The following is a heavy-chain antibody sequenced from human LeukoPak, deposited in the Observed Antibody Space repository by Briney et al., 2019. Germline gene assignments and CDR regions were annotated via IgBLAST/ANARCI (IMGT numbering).Heavy chain of an antibody. D-gene: IGHD3-22*01. CDR1: GGSISSSSYY. CDR2: IYYSGST. Sequence: SETLSLTCTVSGGSISSSSYYWGWIRQPPGKGLEWIGSIYYSGSTYYNPSLKSRVTISVDTSKNQFSLKLSSVTAADTAVYYCARDLMYYYDSSGYYYWGQGTLVTASS. J-gene: IGHJ4*02. CDR3: ARDLMYYYDSSGYYY. V-gene: IGHV4-39*07.